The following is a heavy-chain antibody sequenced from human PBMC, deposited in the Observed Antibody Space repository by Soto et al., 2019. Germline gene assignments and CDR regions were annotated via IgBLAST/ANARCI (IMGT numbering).Heavy chain of an antibody. CDR3: ASFSVRYCSSTSCYLPFDI. V-gene: IGHV1-69*02. CDR2: VIPIPGIT. Sequence: QVQLVQSGAEVQKPGSSVKVSCEASGGTFSTYTITWVRQAPGQGLEWMGRVIPIPGITNYAQKFQARVTMTTDRSTSTAYMELSSLRSEDTAVYYCASFSVRYCSSTSCYLPFDIWGQGTMVTVSS. D-gene: IGHD2-2*01. CDR1: GGTFSTYT. J-gene: IGHJ3*02.